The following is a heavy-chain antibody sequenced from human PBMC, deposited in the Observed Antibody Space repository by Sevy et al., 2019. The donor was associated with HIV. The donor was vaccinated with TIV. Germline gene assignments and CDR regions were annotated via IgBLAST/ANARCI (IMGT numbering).Heavy chain of an antibody. CDR2: IKGDGSDK. CDR1: GFTFSVYW. CDR3: ALETIGRFDS. Sequence: GGSLRLSCAASGFTFSVYWMNWVRQAPGKGLEWVANIKGDGSDKHYVDSVEGRFTISRDNGKNLLYLQMNSLRVEDTAVYYCALETIGRFDSWGQGTLVTVSS. J-gene: IGHJ4*02. D-gene: IGHD3-16*01. V-gene: IGHV3-7*01.